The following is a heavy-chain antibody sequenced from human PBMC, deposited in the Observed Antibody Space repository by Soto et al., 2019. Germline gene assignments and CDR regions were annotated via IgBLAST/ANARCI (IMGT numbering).Heavy chain of an antibody. J-gene: IGHJ6*02. CDR3: ARLKSGAAAIRPVVYYGMDV. CDR2: IDPSDSYT. D-gene: IGHD2-2*02. CDR1: GYSFTSYW. Sequence: ESLKISCRGSGYSFTSYWISWVRQMPGKGLEWMGRIDPSDSYTNYSPSFQGHVTISADKSISTAYLQWSSLKASDTAMYYCARLKSGAAAIRPVVYYGMDVWCQGNTGTVS. V-gene: IGHV5-10-1*01.